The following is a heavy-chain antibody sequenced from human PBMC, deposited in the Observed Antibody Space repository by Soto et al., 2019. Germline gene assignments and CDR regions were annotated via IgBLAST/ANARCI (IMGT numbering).Heavy chain of an antibody. J-gene: IGHJ4*02. CDR1: GFTFSIYA. D-gene: IGHD6-19*01. Sequence: QVQLVESGGGVVQPGRSLRVSCAASGFTFSIYAMHWVRQAPGTGLEWVAVMSYDGTKTYYAESVKGRFTISRDNSKNTGNLQMYILRDGETAVDYCAKDRGTGRQWRIDPFDYWGQGTLVTVSP. V-gene: IGHV3-30*18. CDR3: AKDRGTGRQWRIDPFDY. CDR2: MSYDGTKT.